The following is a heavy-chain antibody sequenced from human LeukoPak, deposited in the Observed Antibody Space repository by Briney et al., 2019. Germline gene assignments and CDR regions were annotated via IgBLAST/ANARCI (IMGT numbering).Heavy chain of an antibody. CDR2: ISYDGSNK. CDR1: GFTFSSYA. D-gene: IGHD2-15*01. Sequence: GGSLRLSCAASGFTFSSYAMHWVRQAPGKGLEWVAVISYDGSNKYYADSVKGRFTISRDNSKNTLYLQMNSLRAEDTAVYYCARDARMHCSGGSCYYSHMGAFDIWGQGTMVTVSS. CDR3: ARDARMHCSGGSCYYSHMGAFDI. J-gene: IGHJ3*02. V-gene: IGHV3-30-3*01.